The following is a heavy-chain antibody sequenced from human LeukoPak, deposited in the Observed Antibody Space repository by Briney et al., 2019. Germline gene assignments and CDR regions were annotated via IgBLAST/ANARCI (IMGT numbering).Heavy chain of an antibody. CDR3: ARCPMHDSSGYSAYYFDY. Sequence: GGSLRLSCAASGFTFSSHSLNWVRQAPGKGLEWVSSISSSSSYIYYADSVKGRFTISRDNAKNSLYLQMNSLRAEDTAVYYCARCPMHDSSGYSAYYFDYWGQGTLVTVSS. CDR1: GFTFSSHS. J-gene: IGHJ4*02. V-gene: IGHV3-21*01. D-gene: IGHD3-22*01. CDR2: ISSSSSYI.